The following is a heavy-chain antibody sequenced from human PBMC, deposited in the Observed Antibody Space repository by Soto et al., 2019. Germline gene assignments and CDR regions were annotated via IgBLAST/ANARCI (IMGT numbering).Heavy chain of an antibody. D-gene: IGHD2-2*01. CDR1: GYTFTSYD. CDR2: MNPNSGNT. CDR3: ARGRHCSSTSCYPGGWFDP. V-gene: IGHV1-8*01. Sequence: ASVKVSCKASGYTFTSYDINWVRQATGQGLEWMGWMNPNSGNTGYAQKFQGRVTMTRNTSISTAYMELSSLRSEDTAVYYCARGRHCSSTSCYPGGWFDPWGQGTLVTVSS. J-gene: IGHJ5*02.